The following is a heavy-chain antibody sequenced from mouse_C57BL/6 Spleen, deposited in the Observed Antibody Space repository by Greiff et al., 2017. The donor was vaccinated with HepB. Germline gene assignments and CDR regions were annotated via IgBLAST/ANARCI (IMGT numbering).Heavy chain of an antibody. V-gene: IGHV3-6*01. D-gene: IGHD1-1*01. J-gene: IGHJ2*01. CDR1: GYSITSGYY. Sequence: DVKLQESGPGLVKPSQSLSLTCSVTGYSITSGYYWNWIRQFPGNKLEWMGYISYDGSNNYNPSLKNRISITRDTSKNQFFLKLNSVTTEDTATYYCARGDYAHFDYWGQGTTLTVSS. CDR3: ARGDYAHFDY. CDR2: ISYDGSN.